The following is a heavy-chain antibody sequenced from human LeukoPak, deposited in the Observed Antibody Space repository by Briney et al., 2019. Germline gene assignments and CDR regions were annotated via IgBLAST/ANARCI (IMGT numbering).Heavy chain of an antibody. CDR2: INEDGSTK. Sequence: GGSLRLSCAASGFTFSSSWMSWVRQAPGKGLEWVANINEDGSTKYYVDSVKGRFTTSRDNAKRSLDLQVNSLRAEDTAVYYCTRSRRDGNDYWGQGTLVTVSS. CDR3: TRSRRDGNDY. CDR1: GFTFSSSW. J-gene: IGHJ4*02. D-gene: IGHD5-24*01. V-gene: IGHV3-7*01.